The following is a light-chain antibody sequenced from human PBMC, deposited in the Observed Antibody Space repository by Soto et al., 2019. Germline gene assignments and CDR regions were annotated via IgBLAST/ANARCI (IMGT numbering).Light chain of an antibody. CDR2: DAS. J-gene: IGKJ5*01. Sequence: IVLTPSPATLSLSPWERATLSCRASQSVSSYLAWYQQKLGQAPRLLIYDASNRATGIPARFSGSGSGADFTLPISSLESEDFAVYYCQQRSNWPITFGQGTRLEI. CDR1: QSVSSY. CDR3: QQRSNWPIT. V-gene: IGKV3-11*01.